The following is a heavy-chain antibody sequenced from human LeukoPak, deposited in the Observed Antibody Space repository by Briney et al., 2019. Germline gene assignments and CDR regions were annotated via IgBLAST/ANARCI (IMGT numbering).Heavy chain of an antibody. CDR3: ASGGTGARKFYSDPFHH. D-gene: IGHD2-15*01. CDR2: LYSAGST. V-gene: IGHV3-53*01. CDR1: GFIVSSNY. Sequence: GGSLRLSCAASGFIVSSNYMSWVRQAAGKGLEWVSILYSAGSTYYADSVRGRFSISRDTSKNTVSLQMSSLTVEDTAVYYCASGGTGARKFYSDPFHHWGQGTLVTFSS. J-gene: IGHJ4*02.